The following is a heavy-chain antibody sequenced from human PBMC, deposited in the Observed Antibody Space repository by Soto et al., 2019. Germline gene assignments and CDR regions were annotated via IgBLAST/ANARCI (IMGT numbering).Heavy chain of an antibody. D-gene: IGHD3-3*01. CDR2: IYYSGST. CDR3: ASQILYDFWSGNLDV. J-gene: IGHJ6*02. V-gene: IGHV4-39*01. Sequence: SETVSLTCSVAGGYISSSRYYGGWIRQPAGKGLEWIGSIYYSGSTYYNPSLKSRVTISVDTSKNQFSLKLSSVTAADTAVYYCASQILYDFWSGNLDVWGHGTTVTVSS. CDR1: GGYISSSRYY.